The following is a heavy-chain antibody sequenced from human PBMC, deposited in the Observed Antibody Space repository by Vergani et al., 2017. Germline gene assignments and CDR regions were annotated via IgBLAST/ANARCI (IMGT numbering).Heavy chain of an antibody. CDR2: ISSSSSTI. J-gene: IGHJ6*03. CDR3: ARRPHCSSTSCYEGDYYYMDV. Sequence: EVQLVESGGGLVQPGGSLRLSCAASGFTFSSYSMNWVRQAPGKGLEWVSYISSSSSTIYYADSVKGRFTISRDNAKNSLYLQMNSLRDEDTAVYYCARRPHCSSTSCYEGDYYYMDVWGKGTTVTVSS. D-gene: IGHD2-2*01. V-gene: IGHV3-48*02. CDR1: GFTFSSYS.